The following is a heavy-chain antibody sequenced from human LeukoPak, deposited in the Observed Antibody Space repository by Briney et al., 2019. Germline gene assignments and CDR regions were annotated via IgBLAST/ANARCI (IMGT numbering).Heavy chain of an antibody. J-gene: IGHJ5*02. D-gene: IGHD3-10*01. CDR1: GFAFSTYA. Sequence: GGSLRPSCAASGFAFSTYAMNWVRQAPGKGLEWVSTISDIGGSTHYAESVKGRFTVSRDNSKNTVYLQMNSLRVEDTAVYYCAKDYYASGSYPTAWGQGTLVTVSS. V-gene: IGHV3-23*01. CDR3: AKDYYASGSYPTA. CDR2: ISDIGGST.